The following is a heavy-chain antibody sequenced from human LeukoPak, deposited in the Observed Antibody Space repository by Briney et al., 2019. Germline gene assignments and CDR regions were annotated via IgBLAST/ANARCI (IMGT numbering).Heavy chain of an antibody. CDR3: AREGMGPGVFDI. J-gene: IGHJ3*02. Sequence: ASVKVSCKASGYTFISYGINWVRQAPGQGLERIGWISAYNGNTDYAQKVQGRVTMTTDTSTSTAYMELRSLRSDDTAVYYCAREGMGPGVFDIWGQGTMVTVSS. V-gene: IGHV1-18*01. CDR2: ISAYNGNT. CDR1: GYTFISYG. D-gene: IGHD7-27*01.